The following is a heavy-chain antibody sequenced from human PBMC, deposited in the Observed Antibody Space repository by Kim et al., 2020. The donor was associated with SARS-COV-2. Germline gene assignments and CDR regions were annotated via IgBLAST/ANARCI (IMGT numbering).Heavy chain of an antibody. D-gene: IGHD2-15*01. CDR3: ARKDCCGGSCAFGP. Sequence: SADSVKSRFTISRDNAKTTLYLPMNSLRAEDTAVYYCARKDCCGGSCAFGPWGQGTLVTVSS. V-gene: IGHV3-74*01. J-gene: IGHJ5*02.